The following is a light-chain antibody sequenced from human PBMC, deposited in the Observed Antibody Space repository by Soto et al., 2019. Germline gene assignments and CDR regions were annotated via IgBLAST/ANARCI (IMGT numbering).Light chain of an antibody. CDR1: QSISSW. CDR2: DAS. CDR3: QQYQGT. Sequence: IHMTHAPSTLSASVVYRVTITCRSSQSISSWLAWYQQKPGKAPKLLIYDASSLESGVPSRFSGSGSGTEFTLTISSLQPDDFATYYCQQYQGTFGQGTKVDIK. J-gene: IGKJ1*01. V-gene: IGKV1-5*01.